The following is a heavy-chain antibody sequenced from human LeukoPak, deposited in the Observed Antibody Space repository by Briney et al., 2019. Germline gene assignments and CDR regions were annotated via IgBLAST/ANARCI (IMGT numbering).Heavy chain of an antibody. CDR1: GFTFSDFH. J-gene: IGHJ4*01. CDR3: ARDEDSIVYLLYFHL. CDR2: ISSSGSAI. D-gene: IGHD3-22*01. V-gene: IGHV3-11*01. Sequence: GGSLSLSCAASGFTFSDFHLCWICQAPGKGLEWISYISSSGSAIYYADSVKGRFTISRDNAKNSLYLQMNSLRAEDTAVYYCARDEDSIVYLLYFHLWG.